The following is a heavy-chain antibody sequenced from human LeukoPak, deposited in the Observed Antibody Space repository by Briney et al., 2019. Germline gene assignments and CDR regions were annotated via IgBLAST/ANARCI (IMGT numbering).Heavy chain of an antibody. Sequence: GGPLRLSCAASGFRFSNYWMSWVRQAPGKGLEWVSAISGSGGSTYYADSVKGRFTISRDNSKNTLYLQMNSLRAEDTAVYYCAKADAAQNHWGQGTLVTVSS. CDR3: AKADAAQNH. D-gene: IGHD2-15*01. CDR1: GFRFSNYW. J-gene: IGHJ4*02. V-gene: IGHV3-23*01. CDR2: ISGSGGST.